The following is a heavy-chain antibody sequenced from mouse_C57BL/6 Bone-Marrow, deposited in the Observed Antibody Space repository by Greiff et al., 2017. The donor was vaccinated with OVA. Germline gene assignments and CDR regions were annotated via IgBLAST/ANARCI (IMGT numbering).Heavy chain of an antibody. V-gene: IGHV1-81*01. CDR1: GYTFTSYG. Sequence: QVQLQQSGAELARPGASVKLSCKASGYTFTSYGISWVKQRTGQGLEWIGEIYPRSGNTYYNEKFKGKATLTADKSSSTAYMELRSLTSEDSAVYFCAILGYYGSSYYWYFDVWGTGTTVTVSS. CDR2: IYPRSGNT. CDR3: AILGYYGSSYYWYFDV. D-gene: IGHD1-1*01. J-gene: IGHJ1*03.